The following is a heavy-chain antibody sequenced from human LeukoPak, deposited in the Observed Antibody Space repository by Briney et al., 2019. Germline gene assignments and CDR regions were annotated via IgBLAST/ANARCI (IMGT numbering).Heavy chain of an antibody. CDR1: GYTFTSYG. J-gene: IGHJ3*02. CDR3: ARVAVAGVHAFDI. CDR2: ISAYNGNI. Sequence: PGASVKVSCKASGYTFTSYGIRWLRQAPGQGRVWMGWISAYNGNINYAQKLQGRVTTTTDTSTSTAYMELRSLRSDDTAVYHCARVAVAGVHAFDIWRQGTMVTVSS. V-gene: IGHV1-18*01. D-gene: IGHD6-19*01.